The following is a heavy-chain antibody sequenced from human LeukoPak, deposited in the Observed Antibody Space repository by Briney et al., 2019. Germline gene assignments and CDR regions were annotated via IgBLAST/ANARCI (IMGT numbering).Heavy chain of an antibody. Sequence: ASVKVSCKASGYTFTSYGISWVRQAPGQGLEWMGWINPNSGGTNYAQKFQGRVTMTRDTSISTAYMELSRLRSDDTAVHYCTRGRAYDSWGYWGQGTLVTVSS. CDR2: INPNSGGT. CDR1: GYTFTSYG. J-gene: IGHJ4*02. D-gene: IGHD3-3*01. CDR3: TRGRAYDSWGY. V-gene: IGHV1-2*02.